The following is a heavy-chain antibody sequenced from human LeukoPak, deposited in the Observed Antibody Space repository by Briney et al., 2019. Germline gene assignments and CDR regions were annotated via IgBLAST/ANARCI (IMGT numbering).Heavy chain of an antibody. CDR1: GFTFSSYG. Sequence: GGSLRLSCATSGFTFSSYGFHWVRQAPGKGLEWVADIWYDGSNKYYADSVKGRFTISRDNSKNTVFLQMTSLRAEDTAVYYCARAYSGFSSRGFDYWGQGTLVSVSS. CDR2: IWYDGSNK. D-gene: IGHD6-19*01. CDR3: ARAYSGFSSRGFDY. V-gene: IGHV3-33*01. J-gene: IGHJ4*02.